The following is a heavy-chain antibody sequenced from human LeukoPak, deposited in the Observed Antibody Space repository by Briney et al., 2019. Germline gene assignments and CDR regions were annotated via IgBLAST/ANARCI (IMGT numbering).Heavy chain of an antibody. D-gene: IGHD2-15*01. CDR1: GYSFTGYW. CDR3: AFSLGYCSGGSCYFDY. CDR2: IYPGDSDT. Sequence: GESLKISCKGSGYSFTGYWIGWVRQMPGKGLEWMGIIYPGDSDTRYSPSFQGQVTISADKSISTAYLQWRSLKASDTAMYYCAFSLGYCSGGSCYFDYWGQGTLVTVSS. V-gene: IGHV5-51*01. J-gene: IGHJ4*02.